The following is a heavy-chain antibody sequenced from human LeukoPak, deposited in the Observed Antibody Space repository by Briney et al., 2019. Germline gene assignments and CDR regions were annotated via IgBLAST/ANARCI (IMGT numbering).Heavy chain of an antibody. D-gene: IGHD3-3*01. J-gene: IGHJ6*02. CDR3: ASQYYDFWSGYYTIYSYYGMDV. CDR2: IYHSGST. V-gene: IGHV4-4*02. CDR1: GGSISSSNW. Sequence: PSETLSLTCAVSGGSISSSNWWSWVRQPPGKGLEWIGEIYHSGSTNYNPSLKSRVTISVDKSKNQFSLKLSSVTAADTAVYYCASQYYDFWSGYYTIYSYYGMDVWGQGTTVTVSS.